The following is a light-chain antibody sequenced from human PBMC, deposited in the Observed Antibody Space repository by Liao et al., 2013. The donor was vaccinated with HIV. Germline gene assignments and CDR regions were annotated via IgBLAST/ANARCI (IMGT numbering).Light chain of an antibody. CDR3: QVWITGSDHPV. CDR2: YDQ. V-gene: IGLV3-21*01. Sequence: YVLTQPPSVSVAPGQTAVMTCGGNNIRSRGVHWYQQRPGQAPVLVMYYDQNRPSGIPERISGSNSGNTATLTISRVEGGDEADYYCQVWITGSDHPVFGGGTRLTVL. CDR1: NIRSRG. J-gene: IGLJ3*02.